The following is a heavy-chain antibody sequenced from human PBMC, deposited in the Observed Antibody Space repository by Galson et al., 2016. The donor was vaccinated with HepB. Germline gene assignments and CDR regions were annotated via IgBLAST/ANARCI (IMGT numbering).Heavy chain of an antibody. CDR3: ARSDPSSEGGFDL. J-gene: IGHJ4*02. Sequence: SLRLSCAASGFTFSRHSMNWVRQAPGKGLGWVSSISGSSTFIFYTDSLKGRFTISRDNARDSLYLQMNSRRVEDTAVYYCARSDPSSEGGFDLWGQGTLVTVSS. CDR2: ISGSSTFI. CDR1: GFTFSRHS. V-gene: IGHV3-21*01. D-gene: IGHD6-6*01.